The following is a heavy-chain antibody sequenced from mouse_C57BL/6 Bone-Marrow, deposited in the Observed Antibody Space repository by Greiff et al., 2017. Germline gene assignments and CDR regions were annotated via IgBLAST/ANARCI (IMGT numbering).Heavy chain of an antibody. Sequence: QVQLKESGAELVRPGTSVKMSCKASGYTFTNYWIGWAKQRPGHGLEWIGDIYPGGGYTNYNEKFKGKATLTADKSSSTAYMQFSSLTSEDSAIYYCARTTTVVATRYFEVWGTGTTVTVSS. CDR1: GYTFTNYW. CDR3: ARTTTVVATRYFEV. D-gene: IGHD1-1*01. V-gene: IGHV1-63*01. J-gene: IGHJ1*03. CDR2: IYPGGGYT.